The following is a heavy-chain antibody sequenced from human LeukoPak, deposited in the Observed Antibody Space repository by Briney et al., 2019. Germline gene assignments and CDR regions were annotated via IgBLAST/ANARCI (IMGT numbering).Heavy chain of an antibody. CDR3: ARGAYGDYRSFDY. CDR2: IGTAGDT. CDR1: GFTFSSYD. J-gene: IGHJ4*02. D-gene: IGHD4-17*01. V-gene: IGHV3-13*01. Sequence: TGGSLRLSCAASGFTFSSYDMHWVRQATGKGLEWVSAIGTAGDTYYPGSVKGRFTISRENAMNSLYLQMNSLRAGDTAVYYCARGAYGDYRSFDYWGQGTLVTVSS.